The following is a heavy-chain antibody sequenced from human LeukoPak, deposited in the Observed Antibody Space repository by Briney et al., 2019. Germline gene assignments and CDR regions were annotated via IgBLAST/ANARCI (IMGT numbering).Heavy chain of an antibody. CDR1: GGSISSYY. V-gene: IGHV4-4*07. CDR2: IDTSGNT. D-gene: IGHD6-13*01. J-gene: IGHJ2*01. CDR3: ARVSSSWYQDWYFDL. Sequence: TSETLSLTCTVSGGSISSYYWSWIRQPAGKGLEWIGRIDTSGNTNYKPSLKSRVTMSVDTSKNQFSLKLSSVTAADTAVYYCARVSSSWYQDWYFDLWGRGTLVTVSS.